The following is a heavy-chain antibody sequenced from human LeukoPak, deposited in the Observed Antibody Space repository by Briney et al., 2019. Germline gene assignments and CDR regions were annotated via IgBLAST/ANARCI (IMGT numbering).Heavy chain of an antibody. Sequence: GGSLRLSCAASGFSVSGNYMSWVRQSPGKGLEWVSAIYLTGTTHYADSVKGRFTISRDNSKNALNLQMNSLRVEDTAVYYCAAAYCGSDCYSDNHYYFMDLWGRGTTVTVSS. CDR1: GFSVSGNY. V-gene: IGHV3-53*01. CDR2: IYLTGTT. CDR3: AAAYCGSDCYSDNHYYFMDL. J-gene: IGHJ6*03. D-gene: IGHD2-21*02.